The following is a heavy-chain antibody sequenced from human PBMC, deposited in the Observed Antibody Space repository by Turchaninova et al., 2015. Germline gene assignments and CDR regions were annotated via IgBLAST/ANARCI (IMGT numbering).Heavy chain of an antibody. Sequence: VQLQQSGPGLVKPSQTPSVTCAIAGDSVSSNSAAWNWLRQSPSRGLEWLGRTYYRSKWYNDYAASVKSRIIINSDTSKNQFSLQLNSVTPEDTAVYYCARGNSWPLNHWGQGTLVTVSS. CDR1: GDSVSSNSAA. V-gene: IGHV6-1*01. D-gene: IGHD4-11*01. CDR3: ARGNSWPLNH. CDR2: TYYRSKWYN. J-gene: IGHJ5*02.